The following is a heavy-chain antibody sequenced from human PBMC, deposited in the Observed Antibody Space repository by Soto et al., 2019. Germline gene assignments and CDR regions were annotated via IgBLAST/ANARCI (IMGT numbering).Heavy chain of an antibody. Sequence: GESLKISCKGSGCTFTNYWITWVRQMPGKGLEWMGRIDCSDSYTNYSPSFQGHVTISADKSINTAYLQWSSLKASDTAMYYCARHRIAADIFDIWGQGTMVTVSS. CDR1: GCTFTNYW. CDR2: IDCSDSYT. V-gene: IGHV5-10-1*01. J-gene: IGHJ3*02. CDR3: ARHRIAADIFDI. D-gene: IGHD6-13*01.